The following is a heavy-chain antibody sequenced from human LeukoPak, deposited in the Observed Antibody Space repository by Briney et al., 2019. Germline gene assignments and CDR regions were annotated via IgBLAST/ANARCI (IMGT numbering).Heavy chain of an antibody. CDR1: GFTFSSYG. D-gene: IGHD6-19*01. Sequence: GGSLRLSCAASGFTFSSYGMHWVRQAPGKGLEWVAVISYDGSNKYYADSVKGRFTISRDNSKNTLYLQMNSLRAEDTAVYYCAKDGIAVAGTWLYYYYYYMDVWGKGTTVTVSS. V-gene: IGHV3-30*18. J-gene: IGHJ6*03. CDR2: ISYDGSNK. CDR3: AKDGIAVAGTWLYYYYYYMDV.